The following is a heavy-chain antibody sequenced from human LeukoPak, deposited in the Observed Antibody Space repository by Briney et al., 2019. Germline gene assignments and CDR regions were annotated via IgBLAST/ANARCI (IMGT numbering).Heavy chain of an antibody. CDR1: GYTLTELS. Sequence: ASVKVSCKVSGYTLTELSMHWVRQAPGKGLEWMGGFDPEDGETIYAQKFQGRVTMTEDTSTDTAYMELSSLRSEDTAAYYCARSIGRQWLLYYYYYGMDVWGQGTTVTVSS. V-gene: IGHV1-24*01. CDR3: ARSIGRQWLLYYYYYGMDV. D-gene: IGHD6-19*01. J-gene: IGHJ6*02. CDR2: FDPEDGET.